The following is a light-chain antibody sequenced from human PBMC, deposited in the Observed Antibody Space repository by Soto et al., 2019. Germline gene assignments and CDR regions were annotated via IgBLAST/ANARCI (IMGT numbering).Light chain of an antibody. CDR2: DAS. CDR3: QQYNSFPWT. Sequence: DIQMTQSPSTLSASVGDRVTITCRASQSFTRWLAWYQQKPGKAPKLLISDASKLESGVSSRFRGHVSGTEFTLSISSLQPGDSATYYCQQYNSFPWTFGLGTKVDIK. CDR1: QSFTRW. V-gene: IGKV1-5*01. J-gene: IGKJ1*01.